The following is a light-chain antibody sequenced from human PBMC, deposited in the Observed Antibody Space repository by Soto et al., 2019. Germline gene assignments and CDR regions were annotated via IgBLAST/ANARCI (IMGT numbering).Light chain of an antibody. CDR2: KNN. Sequence: QSVLTQTPSASGTPGQTVTISCSGSRSNIGNNSVSWYQQFPGTAPTLLIYKNNQRPSWVPDRFSGSKSGTSASLAISGLQSEDEADYYCATCDDILNARGVFGGGTKLTVL. J-gene: IGLJ3*02. CDR3: ATCDDILNARGV. V-gene: IGLV1-44*01. CDR1: RSNIGNNS.